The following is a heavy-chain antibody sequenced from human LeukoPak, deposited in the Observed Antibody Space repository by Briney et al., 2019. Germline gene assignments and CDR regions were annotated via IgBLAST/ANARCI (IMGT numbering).Heavy chain of an antibody. CDR3: AKWFLPIAPAGTEVF. CDR1: GFTFSSYW. J-gene: IGHJ4*02. CDR2: IKQDGSEK. V-gene: IGHV3-7*03. Sequence: PGGSLRLSCAASGFTFSSYWMSWVRQAPGKGLEWVANIKQDGSEKYYVDSVKGRFTISRDNAKNTLSLHMNSLRAEDTALYYRAKWFLPIAPAGTEVFWGQGTLVTVSS. D-gene: IGHD6-13*01.